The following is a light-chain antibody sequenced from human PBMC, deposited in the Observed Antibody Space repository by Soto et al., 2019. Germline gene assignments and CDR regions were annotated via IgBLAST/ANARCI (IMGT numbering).Light chain of an antibody. CDR2: DAS. Sequence: DNQMTQSPSTLSASVGDRVTITCRASQSISSRLTWYQQKPGQAPQLLIYDASSLNSGVPSRFSGSGSGTEITLTVSRLQPDDFATYYYQQYNSHPWTFGQGTKVEIK. V-gene: IGKV1-5*01. J-gene: IGKJ1*01. CDR1: QSISSR. CDR3: QQYNSHPWT.